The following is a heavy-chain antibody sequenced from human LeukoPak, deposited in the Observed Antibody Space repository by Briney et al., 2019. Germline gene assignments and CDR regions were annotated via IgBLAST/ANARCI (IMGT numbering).Heavy chain of an antibody. V-gene: IGHV3-30*04. CDR1: GFTFSSYA. D-gene: IGHD3-10*01. CDR3: ARSGGSYYPIDY. CDR2: ISYDGSNK. Sequence: GGSLRLSCAASGFTFSSYAMHWVRQAPGKGLEWVAVISYDGSNKYYADSVKGRFTISRDNSKNTTYLQMNSLRAEDTAVYYCARSGGSYYPIDYWGQGTLVTVSS. J-gene: IGHJ4*02.